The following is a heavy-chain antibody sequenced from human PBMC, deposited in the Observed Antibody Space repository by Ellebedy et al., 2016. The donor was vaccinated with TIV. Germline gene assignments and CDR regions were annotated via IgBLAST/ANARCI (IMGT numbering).Heavy chain of an antibody. CDR1: GYTFTSYG. Sequence: AASVKVSCKTSGYTFTSYGISWVRQAPGQGLEWMGWISAYNGSTNYAQMLQGRVTMTTDTFTSTAYMELRSLRSDDTAVYYCARYCNSTTCSNWFDPWGQGTLVTVPS. CDR3: ARYCNSTTCSNWFDP. CDR2: ISAYNGST. V-gene: IGHV1-18*04. D-gene: IGHD2-2*01. J-gene: IGHJ5*02.